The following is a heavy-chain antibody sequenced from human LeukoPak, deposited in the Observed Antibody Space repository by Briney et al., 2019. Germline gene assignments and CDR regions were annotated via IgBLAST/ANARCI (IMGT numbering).Heavy chain of an antibody. D-gene: IGHD6-6*01. CDR1: GYTFTTSD. J-gene: IGHJ6*03. V-gene: IGHV1-18*01. CDR3: TRGAAPGYYYYMDV. Sequence: ASVKASCKASGYTFTTSDISWVRQAPGQGLEWMGWISAYNGNTNYAQRVQGRVTMTTDTSTSTAYMELRSLRSDDTAVYYCTRGAAPGYYYYMDVWGKGTTVTVSS. CDR2: ISAYNGNT.